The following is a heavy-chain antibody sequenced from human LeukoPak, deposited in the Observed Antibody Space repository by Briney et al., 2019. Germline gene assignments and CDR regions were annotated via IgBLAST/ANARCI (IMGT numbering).Heavy chain of an antibody. CDR1: GFTFSSYA. J-gene: IGHJ4*02. V-gene: IGHV3-23*01. CDR3: ARPNSAYSSGWQPNDY. CDR2: ISGSGGST. D-gene: IGHD6-19*01. Sequence: QPGGSLRLSCAASGFTFSSYAMSWVRQAPGKGLEWVSAISGSGGSTYYADSVKGRFTISRDNSKNTLYLQMNSLRAEDTAVYYCARPNSAYSSGWQPNDYWGQGTLVTVSS.